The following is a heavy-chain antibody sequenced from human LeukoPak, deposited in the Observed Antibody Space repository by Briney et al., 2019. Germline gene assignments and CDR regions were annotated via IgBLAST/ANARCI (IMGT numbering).Heavy chain of an antibody. CDR3: ARLDGGYAGYFDF. J-gene: IGHJ4*02. D-gene: IGHD4-23*01. Sequence: SETLSLTCTVSGGSISSYYWSWVRQSPGKGLEWIGYIYYSGNTNYNPSLKSRVTISADTSKNQFSLKMTSVTAADTAVYYCARLDGGYAGYFDFWGQGTLVTVSS. CDR1: GGSISSYY. V-gene: IGHV4-59*01. CDR2: IYYSGNT.